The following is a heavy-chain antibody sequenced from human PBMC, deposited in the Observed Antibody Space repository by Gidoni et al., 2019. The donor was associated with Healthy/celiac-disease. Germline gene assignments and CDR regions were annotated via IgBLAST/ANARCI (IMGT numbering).Heavy chain of an antibody. Sequence: QVQPVQSGAEVKKPGSSVKVSCKASGGTFSSYAISWVRQAPGQGLEWMGGIIPIIGTANYAQKFQGRVTITADKSTSTAYMELSSLRSEDTAVYYCATPRVVVAATPFDYWGQGTLVTVSS. CDR1: GGTFSSYA. CDR2: IIPIIGTA. V-gene: IGHV1-69*06. J-gene: IGHJ4*02. D-gene: IGHD2-15*01. CDR3: ATPRVVVAATPFDY.